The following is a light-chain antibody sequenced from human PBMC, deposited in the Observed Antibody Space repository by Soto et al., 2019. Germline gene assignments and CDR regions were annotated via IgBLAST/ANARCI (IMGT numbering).Light chain of an antibody. Sequence: EIVLTQSPGTLSLSPGERATLSCRASQSVSSSYLAWYQQKPGQAPRLLIYGASSRATGIPERFSGSGSGTDVTLTISRLEPEDFAVYYCQQYGTSPRTFGQGTRVEI. CDR1: QSVSSSY. CDR3: QQYGTSPRT. J-gene: IGKJ1*01. CDR2: GAS. V-gene: IGKV3-20*01.